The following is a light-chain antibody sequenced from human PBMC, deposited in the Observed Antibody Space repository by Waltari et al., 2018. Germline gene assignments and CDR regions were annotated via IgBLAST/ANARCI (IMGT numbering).Light chain of an antibody. J-gene: IGLJ2*01. CDR1: SSDIGGYNW. Sequence: QSALTQPPSASGSPGQSVAISCTGTSSDIGGYNWVSWYQQNPGKAPKLMIYEVNKRPSGVPDRFSGSKAGNTASLTVSGLQAEDEADYYCTSYAGSNPVVFGGGTKLTVL. CDR2: EVN. V-gene: IGLV2-8*01. CDR3: TSYAGSNPVV.